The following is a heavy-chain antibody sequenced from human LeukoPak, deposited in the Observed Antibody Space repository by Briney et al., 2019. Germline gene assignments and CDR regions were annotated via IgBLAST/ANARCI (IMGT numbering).Heavy chain of an antibody. CDR3: ASHRVVRGVFDP. D-gene: IGHD3-10*01. CDR1: GFTFSTYW. J-gene: IGHJ5*02. CDR2: INSDGSSA. V-gene: IGHV3-74*01. Sequence: GGSLGLSCAASGFTFSTYWMHWVRQAPGKGLLGVSRINSDGSSATYADSVKGRFNISRDNAKNTLYLQMNSLRAEDTAVYYCASHRVVRGVFDPWGQGTLVTVS.